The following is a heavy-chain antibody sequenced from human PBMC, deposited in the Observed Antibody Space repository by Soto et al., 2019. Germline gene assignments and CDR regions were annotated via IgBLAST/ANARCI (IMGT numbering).Heavy chain of an antibody. J-gene: IGHJ6*02. Sequence: TLGNPRQTLTLTCTFSGFSLSTSGVGVGWIRQPPGKALESLALIYWHDGKRHSPSLRSRLTITTDISKKQVVLTMTNMNPGDTATYYSVHTYDCRSGSSGLTYDMDVWGQGTTVTVSS. D-gene: IGHD3-3*01. V-gene: IGHV2-5*01. CDR2: IYWHDGK. CDR3: VHTYDCRSGSSGLTYDMDV. CDR1: GFSLSTSGVG.